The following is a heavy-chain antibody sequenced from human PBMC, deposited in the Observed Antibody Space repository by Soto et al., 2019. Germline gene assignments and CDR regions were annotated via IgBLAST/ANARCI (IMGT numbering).Heavy chain of an antibody. J-gene: IGHJ4*02. CDR2: IIPIFGTA. CDR1: GGTFSSYA. Sequence: SVKVSCKASGGTFSSYAISWVRQAPGQGLEWMGGIIPIFGTANYAQKFQGRVTITADESTSTAYMELSSLRSEDTAVYYCARGERIQLWLPFDYWGQGTLVTVSS. CDR3: ARGERIQLWLPFDY. V-gene: IGHV1-69*13. D-gene: IGHD5-18*01.